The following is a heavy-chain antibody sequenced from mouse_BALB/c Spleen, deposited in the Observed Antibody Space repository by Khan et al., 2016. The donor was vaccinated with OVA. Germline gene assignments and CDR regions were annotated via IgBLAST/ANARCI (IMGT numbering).Heavy chain of an antibody. Sequence: EVELVESGGGLVQPGGSLRLSCATSGFTFTDYYISWVRQPPGKSLEWLGFIRNKAKDYTTEYSAPVEGRFTISRDNSQSIVYLQMNTLRSEDSDSYYCARETVVDVYWYLDVWGAGTTVTVSS. CDR1: GFTFTDYY. V-gene: IGHV7-3*02. D-gene: IGHD1-1*01. CDR2: IRNKAKDYTT. CDR3: ARETVVDVYWYLDV. J-gene: IGHJ1*01.